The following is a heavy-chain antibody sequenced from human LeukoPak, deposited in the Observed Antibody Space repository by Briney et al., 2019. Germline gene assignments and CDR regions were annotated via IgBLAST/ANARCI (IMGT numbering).Heavy chain of an antibody. D-gene: IGHD4-17*01. V-gene: IGHV4-34*01. CDR1: GGSFSGYY. CDR3: ARVSPSVTTWVSRRNYFDY. CDR2: INHSGST. Sequence: SETLSLTWAVYGGSFSGYYWSWIRQPPGKGLEWIGEINHSGSTNYNPSLKSRVTISVDTSKNQFSLKLSSVTAADTAVYYCARVSPSVTTWVSRRNYFDYWGQGTLVTVSS. J-gene: IGHJ4*02.